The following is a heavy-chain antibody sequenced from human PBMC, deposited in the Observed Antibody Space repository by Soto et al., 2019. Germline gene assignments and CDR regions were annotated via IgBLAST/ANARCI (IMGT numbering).Heavy chain of an antibody. CDR1: GGSVSGASFY. Sequence: PSETLSLTCIVSGGSVSGASFYWSWIRQPPGKGLEWIGNIKHGGTTNYNPSLKTRATISVDTSRRRFSLKLSSVTSADTAVYYCARGLDLYGSGSHDLNGHWGQGTLVTVSS. J-gene: IGHJ4*02. D-gene: IGHD3-10*01. CDR2: IKHGGTT. V-gene: IGHV4-61*01. CDR3: ARGLDLYGSGSHDLNGH.